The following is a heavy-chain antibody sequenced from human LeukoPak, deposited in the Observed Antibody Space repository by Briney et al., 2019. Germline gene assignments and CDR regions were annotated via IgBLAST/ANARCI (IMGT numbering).Heavy chain of an antibody. CDR1: GFTVSSNY. CDR2: IYSGGST. V-gene: IGHV3-66*02. Sequence: GSLRLSCAASGFTVSSNYMSWGRPAPGKGLEWVSVIYSGGSTYYADSVKGRFTISRDNSKNTLYLQMNSLRAEDTAVYYCASNIVVVPAATSASNPDFDYWGQGTLVTVSS. J-gene: IGHJ4*02. CDR3: ASNIVVVPAATSASNPDFDY. D-gene: IGHD2-2*01.